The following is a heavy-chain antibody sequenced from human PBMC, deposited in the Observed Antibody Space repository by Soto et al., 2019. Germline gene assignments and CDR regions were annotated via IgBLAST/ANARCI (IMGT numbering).Heavy chain of an antibody. Sequence: GGSRRFPGAPLGLTSGSYAIHWARKPPGKGLEWVAVISYDGSNKYYADSVKGRFTISRDNSKNTLYLQMNSLRAEDTAVYYCARVLQRFTIFGMADPWGQGTLVTVSS. J-gene: IGHJ5*02. D-gene: IGHD3-3*01. CDR3: ARVLQRFTIFGMADP. CDR1: GLTSGSYA. V-gene: IGHV3-30-3*01. CDR2: ISYDGSNK.